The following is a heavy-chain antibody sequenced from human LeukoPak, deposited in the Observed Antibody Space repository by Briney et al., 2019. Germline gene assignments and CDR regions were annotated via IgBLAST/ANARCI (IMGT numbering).Heavy chain of an antibody. Sequence: GSLRLSCAASGFTFSSYWMSWVRQAPGKGLEWVANIKQDGSEKYYVDSVKGRFTISRDNAKNSLYLQMNSLRAEDTAVYYCARERLASTFDYWGQGTLVTVSP. J-gene: IGHJ4*02. CDR1: GFTFSSYW. V-gene: IGHV3-7*01. D-gene: IGHD6-6*01. CDR2: IKQDGSEK. CDR3: ARERLASTFDY.